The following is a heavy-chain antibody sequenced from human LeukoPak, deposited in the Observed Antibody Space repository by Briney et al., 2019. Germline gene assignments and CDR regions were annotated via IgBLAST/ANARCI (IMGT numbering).Heavy chain of an antibody. Sequence: SETLSLTCTVSGGSISSSSYYWGWIRQPPWNGLEWIGSIYYSGSTYYNPSLKSRVTISVDTSKNQFSLKLSSVTAADTAVYYCARQLGYCSSTSCYADKVDYWGQGTLVTVSS. CDR2: IYYSGST. CDR3: ARQLGYCSSTSCYADKVDY. D-gene: IGHD2-2*01. V-gene: IGHV4-39*01. J-gene: IGHJ4*02. CDR1: GGSISSSSYY.